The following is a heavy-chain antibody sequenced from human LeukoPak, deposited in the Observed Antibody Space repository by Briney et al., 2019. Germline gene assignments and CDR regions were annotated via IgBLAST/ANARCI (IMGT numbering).Heavy chain of an antibody. V-gene: IGHV1-18*01. D-gene: IGHD2-2*02. CDR1: GYTFTSYG. J-gene: IGHJ4*02. Sequence: ASVKVSCKASGYTFTSYGISWVRQAPGQGLEWMGWISAHNGNTNYAQKLQGRVTMTTDTSTSTAYMELRSLRSDDTAVYYCARAEVVVPAAINDYWGQGTLVTVSS. CDR3: ARAEVVVPAAINDY. CDR2: ISAHNGNT.